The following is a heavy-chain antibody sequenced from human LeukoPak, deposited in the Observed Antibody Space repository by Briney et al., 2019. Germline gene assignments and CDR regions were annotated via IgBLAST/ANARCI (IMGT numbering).Heavy chain of an antibody. Sequence: GGSLRLSCTASGLTFSTSGFNWVRQAPGKGLEWVASIGPTGSDRYHADSIKGLFTNSRDNANNFLYLQMNSLRAEDTAVYYCATETNGRHYDYWGQGTLLTVSS. J-gene: IGHJ4*02. V-gene: IGHV3-21*06. D-gene: IGHD1-14*01. CDR2: IGPTGSDR. CDR1: GLTFSTSG. CDR3: ATETNGRHYDY.